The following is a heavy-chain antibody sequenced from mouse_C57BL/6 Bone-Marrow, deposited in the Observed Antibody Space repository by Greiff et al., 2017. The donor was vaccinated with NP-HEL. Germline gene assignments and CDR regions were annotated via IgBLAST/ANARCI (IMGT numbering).Heavy chain of an antibody. CDR1: GYTFTDYN. CDR3: GGYSNYVAMDY. D-gene: IGHD2-5*01. V-gene: IGHV1-22*01. Sequence: VQLQQSGPELVKPGASVKMSCTASGYTFTDYNMHWVKQSHGKSLEWIGYINPNNGGTSYNQKFKGKATLTVNKSSSTAYMELRSLTSEDSAVYYCGGYSNYVAMDYWGQGTSVTVSS. CDR2: INPNNGGT. J-gene: IGHJ4*01.